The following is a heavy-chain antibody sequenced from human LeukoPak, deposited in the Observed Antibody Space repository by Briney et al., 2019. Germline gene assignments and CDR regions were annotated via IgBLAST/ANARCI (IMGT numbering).Heavy chain of an antibody. J-gene: IGHJ5*02. Sequence: SETLSLTCTVSGGSISSYYWSWIRQPPGKGLEWIGYIYTSGSTNYNPSLKSRVTISVDTSKNQFSLKLSSVTAADTAVYYCARHGLKYSLFDPWGQGTLVTVSS. D-gene: IGHD6-6*01. CDR1: GGSISSYY. CDR3: ARHGLKYSLFDP. V-gene: IGHV4-4*09. CDR2: IYTSGST.